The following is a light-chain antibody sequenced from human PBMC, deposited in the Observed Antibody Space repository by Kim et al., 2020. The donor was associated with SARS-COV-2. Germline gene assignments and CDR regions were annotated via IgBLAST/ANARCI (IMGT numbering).Light chain of an antibody. J-gene: IGKJ2*01. CDR2: DAS. CDR1: QSVNNN. CDR3: QQYHKWPLKI. V-gene: IGKV3-15*01. Sequence: EIVVTQSPATLSLSPGERATLSCRASQSVNNNIAWYQQKPGQAPRLVIYDASTRATDIPARFSGSGSGTEFTLTISNLQSEDFAVYYCQQYHKWPLKIFGQGTKLEI.